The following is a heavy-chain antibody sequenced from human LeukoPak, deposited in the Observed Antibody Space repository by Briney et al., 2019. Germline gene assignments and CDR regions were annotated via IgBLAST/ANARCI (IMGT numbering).Heavy chain of an antibody. Sequence: SETLSLTCTVSGGSISSYYWSWIRQPAGKGLEYIGRIFSSGNNNYNPPLKSRITMSTDTSKNQFSLNLSSVTAADSAVYYCASFCASTTCYNDGTNFAFWGQGTLVTVSS. V-gene: IGHV4-4*07. D-gene: IGHD2-2*01. CDR1: GGSISSYY. J-gene: IGHJ4*02. CDR3: ASFCASTTCYNDGTNFAF. CDR2: IFSSGNN.